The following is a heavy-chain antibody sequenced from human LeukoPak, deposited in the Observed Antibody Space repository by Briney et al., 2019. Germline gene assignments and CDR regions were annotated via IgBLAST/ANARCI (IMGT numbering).Heavy chain of an antibody. CDR1: GYTFTSYG. CDR3: ARVDCSGGSCYLGDY. V-gene: IGHV1-18*04. D-gene: IGHD2-15*01. Sequence: ASVKVSCKASGYTFTSYGISWVRQAPGQGLEWMGWISAYNGNTNYAQKLQGRVTMTTDTSTSTAYMELRSLRSDDTAVYYCARVDCSGGSCYLGDYWGQGTLVTVPS. CDR2: ISAYNGNT. J-gene: IGHJ4*02.